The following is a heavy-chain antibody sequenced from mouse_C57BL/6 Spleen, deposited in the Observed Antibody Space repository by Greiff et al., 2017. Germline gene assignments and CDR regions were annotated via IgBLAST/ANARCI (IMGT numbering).Heavy chain of an antibody. CDR2: ISDGGSYT. Sequence: EVHLVESGGGLVKPGGSLKLSCAASGFTFSSYAMHWVRQTPEKGLEWVATISDGGSYTYYPDNVKGRFTISRDNAKNNLYLQMSHLKSEDTAMYYCAREGGRREKVYDMDDWGQGTSVTVSS. CDR3: AREGGRREKVYDMDD. CDR1: GFTFSSYA. J-gene: IGHJ4*01. V-gene: IGHV5-4*01.